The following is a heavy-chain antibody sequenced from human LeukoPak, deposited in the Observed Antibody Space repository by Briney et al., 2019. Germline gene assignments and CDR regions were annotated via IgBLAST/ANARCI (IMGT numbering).Heavy chain of an antibody. CDR3: AKSLVYGDYVVGAFDI. CDR2: IPYDGSNK. V-gene: IGHV3-30*02. CDR1: GFTFSSYG. J-gene: IGHJ3*02. Sequence: GGSLRLSCAASGFTFSSYGMHWVRQTPGKGLEWVAFIPYDGSNKYYADSVKGRFTISRDNAKNSLYLQMNSLRAEDMALYYCAKSLVYGDYVVGAFDIWGQGTMVTVSS. D-gene: IGHD4-17*01.